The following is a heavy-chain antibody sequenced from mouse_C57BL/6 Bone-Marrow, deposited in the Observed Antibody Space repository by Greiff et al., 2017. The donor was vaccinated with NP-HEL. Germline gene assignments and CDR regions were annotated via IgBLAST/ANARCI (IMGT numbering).Heavy chain of an antibody. CDR1: GFTFSDYY. CDR3: ARDGRRGYFDY. Sequence: EVKLMESEGGLVQPGSSMKLSCTASGFTFSDYYMAWVRQVPEKGLEWVANINYDGSSTYYLDSLKSRFIISRDNAKNILYLQMSSLKSEDTATYYCARDGRRGYFDYWGQGTTLTVSS. J-gene: IGHJ2*01. D-gene: IGHD4-1*01. CDR2: INYDGSST. V-gene: IGHV5-16*01.